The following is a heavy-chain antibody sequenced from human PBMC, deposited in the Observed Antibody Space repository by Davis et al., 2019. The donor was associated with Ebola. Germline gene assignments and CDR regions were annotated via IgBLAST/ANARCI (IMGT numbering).Heavy chain of an antibody. CDR3: AKGRRITIFGSQDLAFDY. Sequence: PGGSLRLSCAASGFTFSSYAMSWVRQAPGKGLEWVSAISGSGGSTYYADSVKGRFTISRDNSKNTLYLQMNSLRAEDTAVYYCAKGRRITIFGSQDLAFDYWGQGTLVTVSS. CDR1: GFTFSSYA. CDR2: ISGSGGST. D-gene: IGHD3-3*01. V-gene: IGHV3-23*01. J-gene: IGHJ4*02.